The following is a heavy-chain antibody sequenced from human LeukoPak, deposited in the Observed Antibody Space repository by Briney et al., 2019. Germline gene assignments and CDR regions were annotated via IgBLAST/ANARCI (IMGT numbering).Heavy chain of an antibody. CDR1: GYTFTSYD. V-gene: IGHV1-8*01. CDR3: AREGSSSWYSARYYYGMDV. CDR2: MNPNSGNT. J-gene: IGHJ6*02. D-gene: IGHD6-13*01. Sequence: ASVTVSCKASGYTFTSYDINWVRQATGQGLEWMGWMNPNSGNTGYAQKFQGRVTMTRNTSISTAYMELSSLRSEDTAVYYCAREGSSSWYSARYYYGMDVWGQGATVTVSS.